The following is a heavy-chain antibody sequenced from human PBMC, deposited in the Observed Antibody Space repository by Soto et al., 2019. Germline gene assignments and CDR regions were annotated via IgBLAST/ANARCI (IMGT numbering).Heavy chain of an antibody. J-gene: IGHJ6*03. CDR3: ARGQLTLDYYYYYMDV. Sequence: ASVKVSCKASGYTFTSYAMHWVRQAPGQRLEWMGWINAGNGNTKYSQKFQGRVTITRDTSASTAYMELSSLRSEDTAVYYCARGQLTLDYYYYYMDVWGKGTTVTVSS. CDR2: INAGNGNT. CDR1: GYTFTSYA. V-gene: IGHV1-3*01. D-gene: IGHD3-10*01.